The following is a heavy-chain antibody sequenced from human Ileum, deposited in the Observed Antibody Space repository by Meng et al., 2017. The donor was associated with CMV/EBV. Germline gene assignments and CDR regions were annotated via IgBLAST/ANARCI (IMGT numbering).Heavy chain of an antibody. CDR3: TRNLYSSSFPKGEGY. V-gene: IGHV3-49*04. Sequence: GESLKISCAASGFTFSSYSMNWVRQAPGKGLEWVGRIRMNVYGGETDYAASVRGRFTISRDDSNSVAYLQMNNLKVDDSCLYYCTRNLYSSSFPKGEGYWGPGTLVTVSS. D-gene: IGHD5-12*01. J-gene: IGHJ4*02. CDR1: GFTFSSYS. CDR2: IRMNVYGGET.